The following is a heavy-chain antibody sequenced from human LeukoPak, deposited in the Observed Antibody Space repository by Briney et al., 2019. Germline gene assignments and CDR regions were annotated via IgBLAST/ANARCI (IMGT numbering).Heavy chain of an antibody. D-gene: IGHD5-24*01. J-gene: IGHJ4*02. V-gene: IGHV3-30*02. CDR3: AKEGGDGSPFDY. CDR1: GFIFSNYG. CDR2: IRLDGSTQ. Sequence: GGSLRLSCAASGFIFSNYGMHWVRHSPEKGREGVTFIRLDGSTQYYADSVKGRFTSSRDKSKDKRYLKMSSLRLEDTGVYYCAKEGGDGSPFDYWGQGILVTVSS.